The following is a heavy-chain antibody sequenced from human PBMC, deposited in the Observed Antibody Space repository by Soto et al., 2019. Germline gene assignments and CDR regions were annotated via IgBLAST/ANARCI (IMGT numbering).Heavy chain of an antibody. D-gene: IGHD2-21*02. Sequence: EVQLLESGEGLVQPGGSLRLSCAASGLTFSSYGMTWVRQAPGKGLEWVSAISGSGDTYNVDSLKGRFTISRDNSKSTLFLQMNSLRAEDTAVYYCATYGGDSGGFEYFKYWGQGTLVTVSS. V-gene: IGHV3-23*01. CDR1: GLTFSSYG. CDR3: ATYGGDSGGFEYFKY. CDR2: ISGSGDT. J-gene: IGHJ1*01.